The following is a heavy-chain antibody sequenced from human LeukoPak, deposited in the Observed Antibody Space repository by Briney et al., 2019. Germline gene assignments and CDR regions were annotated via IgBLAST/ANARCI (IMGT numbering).Heavy chain of an antibody. CDR2: MNPNSGNT. CDR3: ARGYCSSTSCPSDY. V-gene: IGHV1-8*03. D-gene: IGHD2-2*01. Sequence: GASVKVSCKASGYTFTSYDINWVRQAPGQGLEWMGWMNPNSGNTGYAQKFQGRVTITRNTSISTAYMELSSLRSEDTAVYYCARGYCSSTSCPSDYWGQGTLVTVSS. J-gene: IGHJ4*02. CDR1: GYTFTSYD.